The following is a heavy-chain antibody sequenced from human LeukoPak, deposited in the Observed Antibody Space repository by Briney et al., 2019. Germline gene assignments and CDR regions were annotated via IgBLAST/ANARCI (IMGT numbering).Heavy chain of an antibody. V-gene: IGHV1-18*01. CDR2: ISAYNGNT. Sequence: KVSCKASGYTFTSYGISWVRQAPGQGLEWMGWISAYNGNTNYAQKLQGRVTMTTDTSTSTAYMELRSLRSDDTAVYYCARDSRGSSGWSPGMDVWGQGTTVTVSS. J-gene: IGHJ6*02. CDR3: ARDSRGSSGWSPGMDV. CDR1: GYTFTSYG. D-gene: IGHD6-19*01.